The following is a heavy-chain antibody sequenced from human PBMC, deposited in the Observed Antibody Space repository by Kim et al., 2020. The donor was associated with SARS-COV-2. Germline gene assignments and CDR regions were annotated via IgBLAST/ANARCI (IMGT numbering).Heavy chain of an antibody. CDR2: MFSDGINL. J-gene: IGHJ4*02. V-gene: IGHV3-30*18. Sequence: GGSLRLSCVASGFSFRYHGIHWVRQAPGKGPEWLAGMFSDGINLYYQDSVRGRFTISIDPSKNTGYLQMNSLRTDDTAVYFCAKDDGTGLWGKGSLVTVS. D-gene: IGHD3-9*01. CDR1: GFSFRYHG. CDR3: AKDDGTGL.